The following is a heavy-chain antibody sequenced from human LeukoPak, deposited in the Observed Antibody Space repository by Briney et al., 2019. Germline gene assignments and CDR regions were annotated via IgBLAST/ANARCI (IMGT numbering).Heavy chain of an antibody. CDR3: ARDHRYAFDN. CDR2: IGISSGNT. Sequence: GGSLRLSCAASGFNFIDYSMNWVRQAPGKGLEWISYIGISSGNTKYADSVKGRFSISRDKARNSLYLQMNSLRVEDTAMYYCARDHRYAFDNWGHGTLVTVSS. CDR1: GFNFIDYS. J-gene: IGHJ4*01. V-gene: IGHV3-48*01. D-gene: IGHD5-12*01.